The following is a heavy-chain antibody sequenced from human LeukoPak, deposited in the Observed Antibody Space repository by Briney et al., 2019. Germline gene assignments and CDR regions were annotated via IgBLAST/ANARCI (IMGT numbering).Heavy chain of an antibody. V-gene: IGHV3-30*18. D-gene: IGHD4-17*01. CDR1: GFSFISYG. J-gene: IGHJ4*02. CDR3: AKRPSDYGDYVTYFDY. CDR2: ISDDGRNK. Sequence: GGSLRLSCAASGFSFISYGMHWVRQAPGKGLEWVGVISDDGRNKKYADSVKGRFTISRDNSKDTLYLQMNSLRDEDTAVYYCAKRPSDYGDYVTYFDYWGQGTLVTVSS.